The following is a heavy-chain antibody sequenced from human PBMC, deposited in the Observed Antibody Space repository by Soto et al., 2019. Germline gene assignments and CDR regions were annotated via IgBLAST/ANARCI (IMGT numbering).Heavy chain of an antibody. CDR3: ARDRRWFGERNYYYYDGMDV. CDR2: ISYDGSNK. Sequence: QVQLVESGGGVVQPGRSLRLSCAASGFTFSSYAMHWVRQAPGKGLEWVAVISYDGSNKYYADSVKGRFTISRDNSKNTLYLQMNSLRAEDTAVYYCARDRRWFGERNYYYYDGMDVWGQGTTVTVSS. V-gene: IGHV3-30-3*01. CDR1: GFTFSSYA. D-gene: IGHD3-10*01. J-gene: IGHJ6*02.